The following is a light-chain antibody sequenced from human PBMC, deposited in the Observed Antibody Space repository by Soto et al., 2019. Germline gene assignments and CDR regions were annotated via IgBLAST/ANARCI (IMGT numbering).Light chain of an antibody. J-gene: IGKJ1*01. Sequence: DIQMTQSPSSLSSSVGDRVTITCRASQSISDWLAWYQQKPGKAPKILIYKASSLESGVPSRFSGSGSGTEFTLTISGLQPDDFATYYCQQYNSNRWTFGQGTK. CDR1: QSISDW. CDR2: KAS. V-gene: IGKV1-5*03. CDR3: QQYNSNRWT.